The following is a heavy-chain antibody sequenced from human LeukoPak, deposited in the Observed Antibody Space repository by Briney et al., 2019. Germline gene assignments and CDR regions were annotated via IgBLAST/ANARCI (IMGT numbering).Heavy chain of an antibody. CDR1: GFTFSNYI. CDR2: ISGGSSYI. Sequence: GGSLRLSCAASGFTFSNYIMNWVRQAPGKGLEWVASISGGSSYIFHADSVKGRFTISRDNSKNSVFLQMNSLRAEDTALYYCARVYELREEDYYYYYMDVWGKGTTVTVSS. J-gene: IGHJ6*03. CDR3: ARVYELREEDYYYYYMDV. D-gene: IGHD5/OR15-5a*01. V-gene: IGHV3-21*04.